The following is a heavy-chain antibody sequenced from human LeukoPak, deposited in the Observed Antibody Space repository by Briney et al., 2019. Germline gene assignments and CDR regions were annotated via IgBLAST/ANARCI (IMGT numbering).Heavy chain of an antibody. D-gene: IGHD3-22*01. CDR1: GYSFTNYW. J-gene: IGHJ3*02. CDR2: IYPGDSDT. V-gene: IGHV5-51*01. CDR3: ASLNYLDSNDLNDAFDI. Sequence: GESLKISCKGSGYSFTNYWSGWVRQMPGKGLEWMGTIYPGDSDTRYSPSFQGQVTISADKSIGTAYLQWSSLKASDTAMYHCASLNYLDSNDLNDAFDIWGQGTMVTVSS.